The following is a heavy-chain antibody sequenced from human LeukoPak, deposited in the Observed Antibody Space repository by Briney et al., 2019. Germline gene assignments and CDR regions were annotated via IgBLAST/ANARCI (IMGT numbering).Heavy chain of an antibody. J-gene: IGHJ4*02. CDR2: IYYSGST. D-gene: IGHD6-13*01. Sequence: SETLSLTCTVSGGSISSYYWSWIRQPPGKGLEWIGYIYYSGSTNYNPSLKSRVTISVDTSKNQFSLKLSSVTAADTAVYYCAVSIAAAGDPFDYWGQGTLVTVSS. CDR1: GGSISSYY. V-gene: IGHV4-59*01. CDR3: AVSIAAAGDPFDY.